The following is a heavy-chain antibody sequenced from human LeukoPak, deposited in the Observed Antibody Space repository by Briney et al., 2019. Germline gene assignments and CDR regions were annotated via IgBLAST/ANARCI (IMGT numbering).Heavy chain of an antibody. Sequence: PGGSLRLSCAASGFTVSSNYMSWVRQAPGKGLEWVSVIYSGGSTYYADSVEGRFTISRDNAKNTLYLQMNSLRADDTAVYYCARDPNYDSSGYPFDYWGQGTLVTVSS. CDR2: IYSGGST. J-gene: IGHJ4*02. D-gene: IGHD3-22*01. CDR1: GFTVSSNY. V-gene: IGHV3-53*01. CDR3: ARDPNYDSSGYPFDY.